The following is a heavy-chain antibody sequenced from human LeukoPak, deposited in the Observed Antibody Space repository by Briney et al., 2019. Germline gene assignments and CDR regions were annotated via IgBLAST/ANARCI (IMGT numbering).Heavy chain of an antibody. J-gene: IGHJ4*02. CDR1: GGSISSYY. CDR3: ARVDLRAAYFDY. CDR2: IYTSGST. V-gene: IGHV4-4*07. Sequence: TSGTLSLTCTVSGGSISSYYWSWIRQPAGKGLEWIGRIYTSGSTGYNPSLKSRVTMSVDTSKNQFSLKLSSVTAADTAVYYCARVDLRAAYFDYWGQGTLVTVSS. D-gene: IGHD2-15*01.